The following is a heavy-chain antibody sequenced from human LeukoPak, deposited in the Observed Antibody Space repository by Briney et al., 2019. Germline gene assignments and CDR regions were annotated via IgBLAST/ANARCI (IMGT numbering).Heavy chain of an antibody. V-gene: IGHV1-18*01. CDR2: INPNSGGT. CDR1: GYTFTSYA. CDR3: VREENWFDP. J-gene: IGHJ5*02. Sequence: ASVKVSCKASGYTFTSYAMNWVRQAPGQGLEWMGWINPNSGGTNYAQKLQGRVTMTTDTSTSTAYMELRSLRSDDTAVYYCVREENWFDPWGQGTLVTVSS.